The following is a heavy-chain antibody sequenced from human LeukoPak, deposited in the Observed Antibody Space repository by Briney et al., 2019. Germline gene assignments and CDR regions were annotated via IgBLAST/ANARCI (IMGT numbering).Heavy chain of an antibody. CDR2: ISGSGGST. CDR1: GFTFSSYA. CDR3: AKPSRRGYSYGYAGNNWFDP. Sequence: PGGSLRLSCAASGFTFSSYAMSWVRQAPGKGLEWASAISGSGGSTYYADSVKGRFTISRDNSKNTLYLQMNSLRAEDTAVYYCAKPSRRGYSYGYAGNNWFDPWGQGTLVTVSS. J-gene: IGHJ5*02. D-gene: IGHD5-18*01. V-gene: IGHV3-23*01.